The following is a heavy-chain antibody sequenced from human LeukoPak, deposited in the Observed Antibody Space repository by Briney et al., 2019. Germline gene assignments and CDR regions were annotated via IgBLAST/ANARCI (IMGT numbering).Heavy chain of an antibody. CDR1: GYTFTGHS. V-gene: IGHV1-46*01. CDR3: ARDHSIDDKSWWFDP. Sequence: GSARVSCKTSGYTFTGHSMHWARQAPGQSLEWMGMNNPNGGTTISAPKFQGRVTVTRDTSSNTVYMELSSLRSDDTAVYYCARDHSIDDKSWWFDPWGQGTLVTVSS. J-gene: IGHJ5*02. CDR2: NNPNGGTT. D-gene: IGHD3-9*01.